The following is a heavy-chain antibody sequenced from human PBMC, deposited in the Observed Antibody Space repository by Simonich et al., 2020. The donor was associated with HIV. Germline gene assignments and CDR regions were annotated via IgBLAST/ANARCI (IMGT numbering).Heavy chain of an antibody. CDR3: ARIEYSSSSEFDP. V-gene: IGHV4-34*01. D-gene: IGHD6-6*01. J-gene: IGHJ5*02. Sequence: QVHLQQWGAGLLKPSETLSLTCAVYGGSFGGYYLGWVRQSPGKGLGWIGENNNSGSTNYNPSLKSLVTMSVDTSKNQFSLKLTSVTAADTALYYCARIEYSSSSEFDPWGQGTLVTVSS. CDR2: NNNSGST. CDR1: GGSFGGYY.